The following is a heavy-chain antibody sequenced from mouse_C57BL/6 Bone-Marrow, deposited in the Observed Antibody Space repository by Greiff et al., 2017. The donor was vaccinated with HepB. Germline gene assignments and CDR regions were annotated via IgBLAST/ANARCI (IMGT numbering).Heavy chain of an antibody. D-gene: IGHD2-14*01. CDR3: TTTTTGAGNWYFDV. J-gene: IGHJ1*03. V-gene: IGHV14-4*01. CDR1: GFNIKDDY. CDR2: IDPENGDT. Sequence: DVKLVESGAELVRPGASVKLSCTASGFNIKDDYMHWVKQRPEQGLEWIGWIDPENGDTEYASKFQGKATITADTSSNTAYLQLSSLTSEDTAVYYCTTTTTGAGNWYFDVWGTGTTVTVSS.